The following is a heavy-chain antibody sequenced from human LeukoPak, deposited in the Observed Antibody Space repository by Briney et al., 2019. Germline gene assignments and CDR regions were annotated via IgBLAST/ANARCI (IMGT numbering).Heavy chain of an antibody. Sequence: ASVKVSCKASGYNFGIFGISWVRQAPGQGLEWMRWISANNGNTNYAQNLQGRVTMTTDTSTSTAYMELRSLRSDDTAVYYCARVGVVVPAAWFDPWGQGTLVTVSS. D-gene: IGHD2-2*01. CDR1: GYNFGIFG. V-gene: IGHV1-18*01. CDR3: ARVGVVVPAAWFDP. J-gene: IGHJ5*02. CDR2: ISANNGNT.